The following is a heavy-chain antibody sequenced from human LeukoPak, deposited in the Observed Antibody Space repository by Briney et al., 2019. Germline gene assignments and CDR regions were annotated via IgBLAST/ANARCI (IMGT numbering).Heavy chain of an antibody. CDR2: IKQDGSER. CDR1: GFTFSRHW. CDR3: ARDGGHSTDLDY. J-gene: IGHJ4*02. D-gene: IGHD2-8*02. Sequence: PGGSLRLSCATSGFTFSRHWMSWVRQAPGKGPEWVANIKQDGSERCYVHSVKGRFTISRDNAKNSLYLQMNSLRAEDTAVYYCARDGGHSTDLDYWGQGILVTVSS. V-gene: IGHV3-7*01.